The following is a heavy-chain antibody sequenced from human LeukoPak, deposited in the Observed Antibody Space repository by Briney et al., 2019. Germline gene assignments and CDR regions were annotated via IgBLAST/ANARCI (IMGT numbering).Heavy chain of an antibody. CDR1: AYTFTSYG. CDR3: ARVPKYSSGWYSPFLDY. Sequence: GASVKVSCKASAYTFTSYGISWVRQAPGQGLEWMGWINPNSGGTNYAQKFQGRVTMTRDTSISTAYMELSRLRSDDTAVYYCARVPKYSSGWYSPFLDYWGQGTLVTVSS. J-gene: IGHJ4*02. V-gene: IGHV1-2*02. CDR2: INPNSGGT. D-gene: IGHD6-19*01.